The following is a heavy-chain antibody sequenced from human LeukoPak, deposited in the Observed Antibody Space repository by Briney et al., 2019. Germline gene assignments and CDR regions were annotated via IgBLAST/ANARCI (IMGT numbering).Heavy chain of an antibody. D-gene: IGHD2-21*01. CDR2: INHSGST. CDR1: GGSFSGYY. CDR3: ARHIGGRYYYYYMDV. V-gene: IGHV4-34*01. J-gene: IGHJ6*03. Sequence: PSETLSLTCAVYGGSFSGYYWNWFRQSPGRGLEWIGEINHSGSTNFNPSLKSRVTISVDTSKNQFSLKLSSVTAADTAVYYCARHIGGRYYYYYMDVWGKGTTVTISS.